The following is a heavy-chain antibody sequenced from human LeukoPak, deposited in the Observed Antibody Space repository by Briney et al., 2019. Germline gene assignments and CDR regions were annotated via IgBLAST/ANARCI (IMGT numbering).Heavy chain of an antibody. V-gene: IGHV3-20*04. CDR3: AKNYDFWSPDWFDP. Sequence: PGGSLRLSCAASGFTFSSYWMSWVRQAPGKGLEWVSGINWNGGSTGYADSVKGRFTISRDNAKNSLYLQMNSLRAEDTALYYCAKNYDFWSPDWFDPWGQGTLVTVSS. D-gene: IGHD3-3*01. CDR1: GFTFSSYW. J-gene: IGHJ5*02. CDR2: INWNGGST.